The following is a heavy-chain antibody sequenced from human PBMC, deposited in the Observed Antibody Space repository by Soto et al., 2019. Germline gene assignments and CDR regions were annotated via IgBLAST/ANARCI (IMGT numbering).Heavy chain of an antibody. D-gene: IGHD6-13*01. J-gene: IGHJ6*02. CDR3: AKDRDGAAAGPTKFYGMDV. CDR1: GFTFSSYA. Sequence: VQLLESGGGLVQPGGSLRLSCAASGFTFSSYAMSWVHQAPGKGLEWVSVISGSGDSTYYADSVRGRFTISRDNSKNTLYLQMNSLRAEDTAVYYCAKDRDGAAAGPTKFYGMDVWGQGTTVTVSS. V-gene: IGHV3-23*01. CDR2: ISGSGDST.